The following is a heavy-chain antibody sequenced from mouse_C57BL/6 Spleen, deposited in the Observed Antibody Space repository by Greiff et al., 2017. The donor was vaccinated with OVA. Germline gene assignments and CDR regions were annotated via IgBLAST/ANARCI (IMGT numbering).Heavy chain of an antibody. CDR2: ISDGGSYT. CDR3: AREGYYDYDGYAMDY. Sequence: EVKVVESGGGLVKPGGSLKLSCAASGFTFSSYAMSWVRQTPEKRLEWVATISDGGSYTYYPDNVKGRFTISRDNAKNNLYLQMSHLKSEDTAMYYCAREGYYDYDGYAMDYWGQGTSVTVSS. D-gene: IGHD2-4*01. CDR1: GFTFSSYA. J-gene: IGHJ4*01. V-gene: IGHV5-4*01.